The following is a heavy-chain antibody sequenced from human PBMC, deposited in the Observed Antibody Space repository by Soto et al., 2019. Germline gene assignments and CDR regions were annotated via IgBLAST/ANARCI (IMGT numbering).Heavy chain of an antibody. V-gene: IGHV3-23*01. D-gene: IGHD1-1*01. J-gene: IGHJ5*02. CDR1: GFMFENFV. Sequence: GALRLSCAASGFMFENFVMSWVLQAPGKGLEWISSISGSGFKKYYADSVKGRFTISRDNSKSTVYLELNNLSAEDTAVYHCAKNQGVELVQLATVDWFDPCGQGSVVTVSS. CDR3: AKNQGVELVQLATVDWFDP. CDR2: ISGSGFKK.